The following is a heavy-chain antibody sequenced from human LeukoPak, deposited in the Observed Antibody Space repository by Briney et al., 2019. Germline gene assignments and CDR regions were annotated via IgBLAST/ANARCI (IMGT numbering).Heavy chain of an antibody. J-gene: IGHJ3*02. D-gene: IGHD5-24*01. Sequence: KPSETLSLTCTVSGGSISSGSSYWSWIRQPAGKGLEWIGRIYSSGSTNYNPSLKSRVTMSVDTSKNQFSLKLNSVTAADTAVYYCARFFSGYNSDAFDIWGQGTMVTVSS. CDR1: GGSISSGSSY. V-gene: IGHV4-61*02. CDR3: ARFFSGYNSDAFDI. CDR2: IYSSGST.